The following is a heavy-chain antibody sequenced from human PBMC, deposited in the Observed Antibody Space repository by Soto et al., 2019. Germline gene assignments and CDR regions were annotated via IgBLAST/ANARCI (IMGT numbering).Heavy chain of an antibody. CDR1: GDSVTYTNFY. V-gene: IGHV4-39*01. D-gene: IGHD6-19*01. Sequence: QLQLQESGPGLVKPSETLSLTCTLSGDSVTYTNFYWAWIRQPPGKGLEWIGSVYYSGTTYFSPSLQSRVTMSVDTSKNQFSLKLTSVTAADTAVYSCARRVSSGWQTSYFDNWGQGTLVTVSS. J-gene: IGHJ4*02. CDR3: ARRVSSGWQTSYFDN. CDR2: VYYSGTT.